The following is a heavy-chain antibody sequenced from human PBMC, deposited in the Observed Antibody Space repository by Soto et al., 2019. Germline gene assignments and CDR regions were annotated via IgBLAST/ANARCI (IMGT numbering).Heavy chain of an antibody. CDR1: GYSFAGYY. J-gene: IGHJ5*02. Sequence: ASVKVSCKASGYSFAGYYMHWVRQAPGQGLEWMGWINPNSGGTNYAQKFQGWVTMTRDTSISTAYMELSRLRSDDTAVYYCARGTNWKDECGHCDWYEPWGQGTLVTVSS. CDR2: INPNSGGT. CDR3: ARGTNWKDECGHCDWYEP. V-gene: IGHV1-2*04. D-gene: IGHD1-1*01.